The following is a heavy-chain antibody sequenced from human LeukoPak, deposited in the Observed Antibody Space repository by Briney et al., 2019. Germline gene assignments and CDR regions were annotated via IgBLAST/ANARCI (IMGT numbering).Heavy chain of an antibody. CDR2: IRNDGTHE. D-gene: IGHD3-22*01. V-gene: IGHV3-30*02. CDR1: GFTFNIFG. CDR3: AKDPENNGYSDGSFDY. J-gene: IGHJ4*02. Sequence: GGSLRLSCTASGFTFNIFGMYWVRQAPGKGLEWVAFIRNDGTHEKYGDSVKGRFTISRDNSKNTLYLLMNSLRGEDTAIYYCAKDPENNGYSDGSFDYGGQEPLVGVPS.